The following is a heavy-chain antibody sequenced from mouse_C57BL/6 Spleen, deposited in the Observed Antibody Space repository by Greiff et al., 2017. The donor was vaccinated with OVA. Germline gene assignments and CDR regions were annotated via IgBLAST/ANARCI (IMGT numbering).Heavy chain of an antibody. CDR1: GYTFTSYT. J-gene: IGHJ2*01. Sequence: VQLQESGAELARPGASVKMSCKASGYTFTSYTMHWVKQRPGQGLEWIGYINPSSGYTKYNQKFKDKATLTADKSSSTAYMQLSSLTSEDSAVYYCARSFYDGYYYFDYWGQGTTLTVSS. CDR3: ARSFYDGYYYFDY. V-gene: IGHV1-4*01. CDR2: INPSSGYT. D-gene: IGHD2-3*01.